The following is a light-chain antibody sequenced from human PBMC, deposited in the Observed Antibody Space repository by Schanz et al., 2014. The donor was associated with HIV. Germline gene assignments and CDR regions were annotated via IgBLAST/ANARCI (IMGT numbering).Light chain of an antibody. Sequence: EIVLTQSPGTLSLSPGERATLSCRASQTVSSSYFAWYQQKPGQAPRLLIYGASSRATGIPVRFSGSGSGTDFTLTISRLEPEDFAVYYCQQYGSSPGTFGQGTKLEIK. J-gene: IGKJ2*01. CDR3: QQYGSSPGT. CDR2: GAS. CDR1: QTVSSSY. V-gene: IGKV3-20*01.